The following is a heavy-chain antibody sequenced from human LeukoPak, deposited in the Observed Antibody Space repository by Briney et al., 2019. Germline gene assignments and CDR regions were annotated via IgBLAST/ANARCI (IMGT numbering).Heavy chain of an antibody. CDR3: AKRRESGIGSLYYFDY. Sequence: GGSLRLSCAASGFSFSTYAMTWVRQAPGKGLEWVSAIRDSDGSTYYADSVKGRFTISRDNSRNTLYLQMNSLRADDTALYYCAKRRESGIGSLYYFDYWGQGTLVTVSS. V-gene: IGHV3-23*01. D-gene: IGHD3-16*01. J-gene: IGHJ4*02. CDR2: IRDSDGST. CDR1: GFSFSTYA.